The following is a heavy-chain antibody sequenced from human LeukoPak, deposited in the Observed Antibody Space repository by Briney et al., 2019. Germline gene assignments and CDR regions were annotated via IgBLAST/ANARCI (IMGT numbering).Heavy chain of an antibody. D-gene: IGHD2-2*01. J-gene: IGHJ6*02. Sequence: GGSLRLSCAASGFTFSSYWMHWVRQAPGKGLVWVSRINTDGSSTSYADSVKGRFTISRDNAKNTLYLQMNSLRAEDTALYYCAKDLKLVPATAIRLDYYYYGMDVWGQGTTVTVSS. CDR1: GFTFSSYW. CDR2: INTDGSST. V-gene: IGHV3-74*01. CDR3: AKDLKLVPATAIRLDYYYYGMDV.